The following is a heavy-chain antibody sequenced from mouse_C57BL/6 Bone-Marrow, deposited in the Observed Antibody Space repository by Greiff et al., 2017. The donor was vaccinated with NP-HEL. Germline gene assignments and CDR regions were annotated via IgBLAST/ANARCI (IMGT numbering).Heavy chain of an antibody. D-gene: IGHD6-1*01. J-gene: IGHJ1*03. CDR2: IDPSDSYP. CDR1: GYTFTSYW. CDR3: AISPLHGGYFDV. Sequence: VQLQQPGAELVMPGASVKLSCKASGYTFTSYWMHWVKQRPGQGLEWIGEIDPSDSYPNYNQQFKGKSTLPVDKYYSTAYMQLSILTSEDSAVYYCAISPLHGGYFDVWGTGTTVTVSS. V-gene: IGHV1-69*01.